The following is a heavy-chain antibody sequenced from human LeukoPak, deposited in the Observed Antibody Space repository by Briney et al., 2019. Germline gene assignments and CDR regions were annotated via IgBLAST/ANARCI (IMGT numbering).Heavy chain of an antibody. CDR3: AKDGNRGYSYGFLDY. CDR1: GFTFSSYG. Sequence: GGSLRLSCAASGFTFSSYGMSWVRQAPGKGLEWVSAISGSGGSTYYADSVKGRFTISRDNSKNTLYLQMNSLRAEDTAVYYCAKDGNRGYSYGFLDYWGQGTLVTVSS. D-gene: IGHD5-18*01. J-gene: IGHJ4*02. CDR2: ISGSGGST. V-gene: IGHV3-23*01.